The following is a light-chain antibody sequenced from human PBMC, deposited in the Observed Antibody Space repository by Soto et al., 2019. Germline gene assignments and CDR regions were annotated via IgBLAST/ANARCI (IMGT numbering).Light chain of an antibody. CDR1: QSVSSY. V-gene: IGKV3-11*01. J-gene: IGKJ4*01. CDR2: DAS. Sequence: EIVLTQSPATLSLSPGERATLSCRASQSVSSYLAWYQQKPGQAPRLLIYDASNRATGIPARFSGSGSGTDFTLTISSLEPEDFAAYYCQQGSNWPTVGGGTKVEIK. CDR3: QQGSNWPT.